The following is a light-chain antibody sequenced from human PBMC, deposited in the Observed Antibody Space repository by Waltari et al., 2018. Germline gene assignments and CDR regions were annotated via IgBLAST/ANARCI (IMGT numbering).Light chain of an antibody. J-gene: IGLJ2*01. CDR1: KLANKY. CDR3: QAWDSSIV. V-gene: IGLV3-1*01. Sequence: SSELTQPPSVSVSPGQTASITCSGDKLANKYACWYQQKPGQSPVLVIYQDTKRPLGIPERFSGSNSGNTATLTISGTQAMDEADYYCQAWDSSIVFGGGTKLTVL. CDR2: QDT.